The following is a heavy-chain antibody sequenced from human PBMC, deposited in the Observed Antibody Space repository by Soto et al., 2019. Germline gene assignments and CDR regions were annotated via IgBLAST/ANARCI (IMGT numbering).Heavy chain of an antibody. CDR2: INPKSGGT. CDR1: GYSLTDYH. CDR3: ARGHSTDCSNGVCSFFYNHEMDV. J-gene: IGHJ6*02. D-gene: IGHD2-8*01. V-gene: IGHV1-2*04. Sequence: ASVKVSCKASGYSLTDYHIHWVRQAPGQGLEWLGRINPKSGGTSTAQKFQGWVTMTRDRSISTVYMELTRLRSDDTAVYFCARGHSTDCSNGVCSFFYNHEMDVRGQGTTVTVSS.